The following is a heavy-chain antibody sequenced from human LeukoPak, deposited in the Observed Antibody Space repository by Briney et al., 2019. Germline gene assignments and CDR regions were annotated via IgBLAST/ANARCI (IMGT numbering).Heavy chain of an antibody. CDR1: GGSFSGYY. Sequence: SETLSLTCAVYGGSFSGYYWSWIRQPPGKGREWIGEINHSGSTNYNPSLKSRVTISVDTSKNQFSLKLSSVTAADTAVYYCVRGGTTSRHFDYWGQGTLVTVSS. V-gene: IGHV4-34*01. J-gene: IGHJ4*02. CDR3: VRGGTTSRHFDY. D-gene: IGHD4-17*01. CDR2: INHSGST.